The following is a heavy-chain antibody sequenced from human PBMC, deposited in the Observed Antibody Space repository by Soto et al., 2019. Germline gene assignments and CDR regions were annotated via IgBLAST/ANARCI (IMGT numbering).Heavy chain of an antibody. CDR2: ISPRSDYI. CDR3: AREKRHNLLGGGFGRDD. J-gene: IGHJ4*03. CDR1: GFDFRDFS. V-gene: IGHV3-21*01. D-gene: IGHD2-15*01. Sequence: PGGSPRLSCVVPGFDFRDFSINRVRQAPGKGLEWVSSISPRSDYIYYVESLKGRCTVSRDNAKKSLFLQMKSLRADDTAVYYCAREKRHNLLGGGFGRDDWGQGTIVSVSS.